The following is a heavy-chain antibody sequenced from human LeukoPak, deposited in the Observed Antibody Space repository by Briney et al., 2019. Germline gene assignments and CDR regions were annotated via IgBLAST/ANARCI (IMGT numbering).Heavy chain of an antibody. CDR1: GFTFSSYA. CDR2: ISGSGGST. D-gene: IGHD3-22*01. V-gene: IGHV3-23*01. J-gene: IGHJ4*02. CDR3: AKDAYYYDSSGYSDY. Sequence: SGGSLRLSCAASGFTFSSYAMSWVRHAPGKGLEWVSAISGSGGSTYYADSVKGRFTISRDNSKNTLYLQMNSLRAEDTAVYYCAKDAYYYDSSGYSDYWGQGTLVTVSS.